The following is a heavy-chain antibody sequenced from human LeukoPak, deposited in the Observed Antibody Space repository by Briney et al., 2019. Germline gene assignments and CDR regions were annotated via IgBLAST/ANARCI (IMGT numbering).Heavy chain of an antibody. J-gene: IGHJ4*02. CDR3: AGYSYGARDGFDY. Sequence: SETLSLTCTVSGGSISSGGYYWSWIRQHPGKGLEWIGYIYYSGSTYYNPSLKSRVTISVDTSKNQFSLKLSSVTAADTAVYYCAGYSYGARDGFDYWGQGTLVTVSS. CDR1: GGSISSGGYY. D-gene: IGHD6-13*01. CDR2: IYYSGST. V-gene: IGHV4-31*03.